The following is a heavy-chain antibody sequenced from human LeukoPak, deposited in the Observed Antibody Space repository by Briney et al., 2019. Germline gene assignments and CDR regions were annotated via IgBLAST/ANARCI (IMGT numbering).Heavy chain of an antibody. J-gene: IGHJ5*02. CDR1: GFTFSSYW. Sequence: GGSLRLSCAASGFTFSSYWMHWVRQAPGKGLVWVSRINSDGSSTSYADSVKGRFTISRDNAKNTLYLQMNSLRAEDTAVYYCARGQYCSSTSCYGRRDIPFDPWGQETLVTVSS. CDR3: ARGQYCSSTSCYGRRDIPFDP. CDR2: INSDGSST. D-gene: IGHD2-2*01. V-gene: IGHV3-74*01.